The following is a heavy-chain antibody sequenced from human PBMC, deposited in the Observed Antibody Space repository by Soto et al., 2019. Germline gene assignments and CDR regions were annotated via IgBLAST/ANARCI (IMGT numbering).Heavy chain of an antibody. CDR1: GFTFSSYW. J-gene: IGHJ3*02. Sequence: DVQLVESGGGLVQPGGSLRLSCAASGFTFSSYWMHWVRQAPGKGLVWVSRIDSDGSSTSYADSVKGRFTISRDNAKNTLYLQMNSLRAEDTAVYHCARPAMVRVGAFDIWGQGTMVTVSS. CDR3: ARPAMVRVGAFDI. CDR2: IDSDGSST. D-gene: IGHD5-18*01. V-gene: IGHV3-74*01.